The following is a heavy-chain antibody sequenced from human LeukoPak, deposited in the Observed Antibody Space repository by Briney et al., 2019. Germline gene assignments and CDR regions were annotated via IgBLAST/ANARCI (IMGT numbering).Heavy chain of an antibody. CDR2: IIPIFGTA. CDR1: VGTFSSYA. J-gene: IGHJ5*02. D-gene: IGHD4-17*01. Sequence: PAASVKVSCKASVGTFSSYAISWVRQAPGQGLEWMGGIIPIFGTANYAQKFQGRVTITADESTSTAYMELSSLSSEDTAVYYCARDGGSGDDRGDWFDPWGQGTLVTVSS. CDR3: ARDGGSGDDRGDWFDP. V-gene: IGHV1-69*01.